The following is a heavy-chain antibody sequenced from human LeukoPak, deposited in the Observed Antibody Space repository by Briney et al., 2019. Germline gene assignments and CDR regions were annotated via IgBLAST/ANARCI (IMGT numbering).Heavy chain of an antibody. Sequence: ESGPTLVKPTQTLTLTCTFPGFSLSTSGLGVAWIRQPPGKALEWLALIYGDDNKRYNPSLRSRLIIPKDTSKNQVVLTMTNMDPVDTATYYCAHDVPGAEGFDYWGQGILITVSS. J-gene: IGHJ4*02. CDR3: AHDVPGAEGFDY. V-gene: IGHV2-5*02. CDR1: GFSLSTSGLG. D-gene: IGHD1-14*01. CDR2: IYGDDNK.